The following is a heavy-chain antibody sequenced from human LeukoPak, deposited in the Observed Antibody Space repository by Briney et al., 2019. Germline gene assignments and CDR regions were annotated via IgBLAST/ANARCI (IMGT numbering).Heavy chain of an antibody. CDR1: GFTFSNYW. D-gene: IGHD6-13*01. CDR2: INSDGSSR. J-gene: IGHJ4*02. Sequence: GGSLRLSCAASGFTFSNYWMHWVRQASGKGLVWVSRINSDGSSRNYADSVKGRFTISRDNAKNTLYLQMNSLRAEDTAVYYCASASSHRIAAGGDYWGQGTLVTVSS. CDR3: ASASSHRIAAGGDY. V-gene: IGHV3-74*01.